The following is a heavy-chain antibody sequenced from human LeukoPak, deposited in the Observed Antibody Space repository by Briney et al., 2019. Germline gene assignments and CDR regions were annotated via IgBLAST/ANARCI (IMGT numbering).Heavy chain of an antibody. CDR1: GFTFSSYS. CDR3: ARDYQMFGEFDY. J-gene: IGHJ4*02. V-gene: IGHV3-21*01. CDR2: ISSSSSYI. D-gene: IGHD3-10*02. Sequence: GGSLRLSCAASGFTFSSYSMNWVRQAPGKGLEWVSSISSSSSYIYYADSVKGRFAISRDNAKNSPYLQMNSLRAEDTAVYYCARDYQMFGEFDYWGQGTLVTVSS.